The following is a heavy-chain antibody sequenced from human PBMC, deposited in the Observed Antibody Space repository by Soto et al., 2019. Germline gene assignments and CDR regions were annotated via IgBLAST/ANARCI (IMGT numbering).Heavy chain of an antibody. J-gene: IGHJ3*02. V-gene: IGHV1-8*01. D-gene: IGHD1-20*01. CDR3: ARPRPYNPWGAFDI. CDR2: MNPNSGNT. Sequence: VASVKVSCKASGYTFTSYDINWVRQATGQGLEWMGWMNPNSGNTGYAQKFQGRVAMTRNTSISTAYMELSSLRSEDTAVYYCARPRPYNPWGAFDIWGQGTMVTVSS. CDR1: GYTFTSYD.